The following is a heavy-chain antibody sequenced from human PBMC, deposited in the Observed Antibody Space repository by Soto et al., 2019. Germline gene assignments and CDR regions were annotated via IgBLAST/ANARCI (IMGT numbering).Heavy chain of an antibody. D-gene: IGHD3-22*01. Sequence: PGGSVRLSCAASGFAFSSYGMHWVRQAPGKGLEWVAVISYDGSNKYYADSVKGRFTISRDNSKNTLYLQMNSLRAEDTAVYYCAKDLVSYYDSSGYSEVFDIWGQGTMVTVSS. CDR1: GFAFSSYG. J-gene: IGHJ3*02. CDR2: ISYDGSNK. CDR3: AKDLVSYYDSSGYSEVFDI. V-gene: IGHV3-30*18.